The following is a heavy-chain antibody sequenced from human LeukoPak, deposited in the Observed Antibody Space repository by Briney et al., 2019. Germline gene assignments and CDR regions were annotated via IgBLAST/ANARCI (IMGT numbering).Heavy chain of an antibody. CDR2: FDPEDGET. Sequence: ASVKVSSKVFGYTLTELSMHWVRQAPGKGLEWMGGFDPEDGETIYAQKFQGRVTMTEDTSTDTAYMELSSLRSEDTAVYYCARVGYSYGYFDYWGQGTLVTVSS. J-gene: IGHJ4*02. D-gene: IGHD5-18*01. CDR1: GYTLTELS. V-gene: IGHV1-24*01. CDR3: ARVGYSYGYFDY.